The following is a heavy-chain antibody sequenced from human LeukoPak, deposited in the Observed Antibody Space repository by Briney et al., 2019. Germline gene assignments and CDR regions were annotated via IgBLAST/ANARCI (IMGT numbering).Heavy chain of an antibody. CDR3: AKDRDIVVVPAAIRQGLDY. CDR1: GFTFSSYG. CDR2: ISYDGSNK. J-gene: IGHJ4*02. D-gene: IGHD2-2*01. V-gene: IGHV3-30*18. Sequence: GGSLRLSCAASGFTFSSYGMHWVRQAPGKGLEWVAVISYDGSNKYYADYVKGRFTISRDNSKNTLYLQTNSLRAEDTAVYYCAKDRDIVVVPAAIRQGLDYWGQGTLATVSS.